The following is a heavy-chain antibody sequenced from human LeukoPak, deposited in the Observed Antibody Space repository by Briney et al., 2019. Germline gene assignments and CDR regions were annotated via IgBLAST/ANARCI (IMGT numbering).Heavy chain of an antibody. CDR2: IYNGGST. J-gene: IGHJ3*02. CDR1: GFTVSSNY. CDR3: ARDQYGYPLDAFDI. V-gene: IGHV3-66*01. D-gene: IGHD5-24*01. Sequence: PGGSLRLSCAASGFTVSSNYMSWVRQAPGKGLEWVSVIYNGGSTYYPDSVKGRFTISRDNSKNTVYLQMNSLRAGDTAMYYCARDQYGYPLDAFDIWGQGTMVTVSS.